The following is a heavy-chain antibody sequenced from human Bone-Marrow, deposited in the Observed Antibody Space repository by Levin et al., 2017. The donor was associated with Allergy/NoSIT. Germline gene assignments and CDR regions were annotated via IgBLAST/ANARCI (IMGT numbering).Heavy chain of an antibody. CDR2: IYHSGST. CDR3: ARGLRSLDY. J-gene: IGHJ4*02. D-gene: IGHD4-17*01. V-gene: IGHV4-30-2*01. Sequence: SETLSLTCAVSGGSISSGGYSWSGIRQPPGTGLEWIGYIYHSGSTYYNPSLKSRVTISVDRSKNQFSLKLSSVTAADTAVYYCARGLRSLDYWGQGTLVTVSS. CDR1: GGSISSGGYS.